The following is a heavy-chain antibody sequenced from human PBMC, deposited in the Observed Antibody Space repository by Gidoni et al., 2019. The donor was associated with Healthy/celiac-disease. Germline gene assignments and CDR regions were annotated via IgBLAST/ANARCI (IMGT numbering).Heavy chain of an antibody. J-gene: IGHJ4*02. CDR2: ISYDGSNK. V-gene: IGHV3-30-3*01. D-gene: IGHD1-26*01. CDR3: ARDALYSGSYYDY. CDR1: GFTFSSYA. Sequence: QVQLVESGGGVVQPGRSLRLSCAASGFTFSSYAMHWVRQAPGKGLELVAVISYDGSNKYYADSVKGRFTISRDNSKNTLYLQMNSLRAEDTAVYYCARDALYSGSYYDYWGQGTLVTVSS.